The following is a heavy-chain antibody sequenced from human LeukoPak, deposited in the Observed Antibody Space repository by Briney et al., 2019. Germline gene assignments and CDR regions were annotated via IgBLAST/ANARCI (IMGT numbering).Heavy chain of an antibody. J-gene: IGHJ6*02. CDR2: IYGNGERT. Sequence: QPGGSLRLSCVASGFTFSTYSMTWVRQAPGKGLEWVSSIYGNGERTFYADSVKGRFTIFRDNAKNSLYLQMNSLRAEDTAVYYCARGLYSGYDSRNLDYYYYYYGMDVWGQGTTVTVSS. CDR3: ARGLYSGYDSRNLDYYYYYYGMDV. CDR1: GFTFSTYS. D-gene: IGHD5-12*01. V-gene: IGHV3-23*01.